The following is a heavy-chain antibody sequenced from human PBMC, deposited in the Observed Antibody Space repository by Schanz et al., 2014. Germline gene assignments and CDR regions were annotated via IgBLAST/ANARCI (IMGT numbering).Heavy chain of an antibody. CDR3: AKDHAGSDILTALGN. CDR1: GFSFSDYW. V-gene: IGHV3-23*04. D-gene: IGHD3-9*01. J-gene: IGHJ4*02. CDR2: ISPTGSST. Sequence: EVQLVESEGGLVQPGGSLRLSCEGSGFSFSDYWMGWVRQAPGKGLEWVSNISPTGSSTYYADSVKGRFTISRDNSKNTLYLQMNSLRAEDTAVYYCAKDHAGSDILTALGNWGQGTLVTVSS.